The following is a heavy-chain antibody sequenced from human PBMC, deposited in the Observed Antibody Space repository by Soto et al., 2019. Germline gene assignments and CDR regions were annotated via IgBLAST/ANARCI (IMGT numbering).Heavy chain of an antibody. V-gene: IGHV4-31*03. CDR2: IYYSGST. J-gene: IGHJ4*02. CDR1: GGSINSGGYY. CDR3: AGAYRQSGYSSSWVFDS. Sequence: QVQLQESGPGLVKPSQTLSLICTVSGGSINSGGYYWSWIRQHPGKGLEWIGYIYYSGSTYYNPSLRSRVTISAGASENQFSLKLSSVIAADTAVYFCAGAYRQSGYSSSWVFDSWGQGTLVNVSS. D-gene: IGHD6-13*01.